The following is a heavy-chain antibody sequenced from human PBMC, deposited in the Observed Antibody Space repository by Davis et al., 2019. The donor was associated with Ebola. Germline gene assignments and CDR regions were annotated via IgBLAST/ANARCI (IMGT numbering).Heavy chain of an antibody. D-gene: IGHD3-16*01. CDR1: GYTFTTYD. J-gene: IGHJ5*02. CDR2: MNPNSVNT. V-gene: IGHV1-8*01. Sequence: ASVKVSCKASGYTFTTYDINWVRQATGQGLEWMGWMNPNSVNTGYAQKFKGRVTMTRDTSITTAYLELSSLTSQATAMYFCAVGGDWFDPWGQGTLVTVSS. CDR3: AVGGDWFDP.